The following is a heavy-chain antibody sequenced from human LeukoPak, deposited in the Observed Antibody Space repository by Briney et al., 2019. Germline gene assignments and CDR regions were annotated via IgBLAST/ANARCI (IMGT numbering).Heavy chain of an antibody. J-gene: IGHJ4*02. CDR3: ARALPLVVVPAAMGLDY. CDR2: INHSGST. Sequence: SETLSLTCAVYGGSFSGYYWSWIRQPPEKGLEWIGEINHSGSTNYNPSLKSRVTISVDTSKNQFSLKLSSVTAADTAVYYCARALPLVVVPAAMGLDYWGQGTLVTVSS. D-gene: IGHD2-2*01. CDR1: GGSFSGYY. V-gene: IGHV4-34*01.